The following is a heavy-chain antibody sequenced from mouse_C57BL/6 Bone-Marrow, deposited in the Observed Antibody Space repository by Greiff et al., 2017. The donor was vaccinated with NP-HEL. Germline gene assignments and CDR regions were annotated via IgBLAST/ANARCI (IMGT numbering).Heavy chain of an antibody. CDR3: ARGYYGSSLNYYAMDY. CDR2: IYPRSGNT. Sequence: VQVVESGAELARPGASVKLSCKASGYTFTSYGISWVKQRTGQGLEWIGEIYPRSGNTYYNEKFKGKATLTADKSSSTAYMELRSLTSEDSAVYFCARGYYGSSLNYYAMDYWGQGTSVTVSS. CDR1: GYTFTSYG. D-gene: IGHD1-1*01. V-gene: IGHV1-81*01. J-gene: IGHJ4*01.